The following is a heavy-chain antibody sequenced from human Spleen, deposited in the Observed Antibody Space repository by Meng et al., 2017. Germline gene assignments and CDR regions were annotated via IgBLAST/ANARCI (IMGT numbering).Heavy chain of an antibody. CDR3: AKALGWGSSPDY. CDR1: GYTFTAYY. V-gene: IGHV1-2*06. J-gene: IGHJ4*02. Sequence: QVQLVQSGAAVKEPGASVKVSCKASGYTFTAYYIHWVRQAPGQGLEWMGRINPNSGGTNFAQKFQGRVIMTRDTSISTAYMELSSLGFDDTAVYYCAKALGWGSSPDYWGQGILVTVSS. CDR2: INPNSGGT. D-gene: IGHD2-21*01.